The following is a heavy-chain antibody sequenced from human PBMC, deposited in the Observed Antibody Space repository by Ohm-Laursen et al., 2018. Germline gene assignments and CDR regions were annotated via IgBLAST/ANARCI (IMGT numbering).Heavy chain of an antibody. CDR2: ISGSGGGT. V-gene: IGHV3-23*01. CDR3: LTTMASLYDY. J-gene: IGHJ4*02. D-gene: IGHD5-18*01. CDR1: GFTLSSYG. Sequence: SLRLSCAASGFTLSSYGMHWVRQAPGKGLEWVSAISGSGGGTYYADSVKGRFTISRDNSKNTLYLQMNSLRVEDTAVYYCLTTMASLYDYWGQGTLGTVSS.